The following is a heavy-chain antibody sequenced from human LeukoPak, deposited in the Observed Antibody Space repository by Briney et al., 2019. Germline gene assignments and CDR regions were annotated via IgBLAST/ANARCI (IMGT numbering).Heavy chain of an antibody. CDR2: VTWSSVTI. D-gene: IGHD6-6*01. J-gene: IGHJ4*02. CDR3: VKGNPDLYSSSWDY. V-gene: IGHV3-9*01. Sequence: GRSLRLSCAGSGFTFEDYAMHWVRQAPGKGLEWVSGVTWSSVTIHYADSVKGRFTISRDNAMSSLFLQLDSLRTEDTALYYCVKGNPDLYSSSWDYWGQGTLVTVSS. CDR1: GFTFEDYA.